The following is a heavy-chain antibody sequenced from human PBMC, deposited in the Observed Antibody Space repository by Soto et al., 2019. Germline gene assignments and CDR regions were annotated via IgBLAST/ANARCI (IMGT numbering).Heavy chain of an antibody. J-gene: IGHJ6*02. D-gene: IGHD3-9*01. CDR3: ARSARLLRYFDRLPDWDYYGMDV. CDR2: IYYSGST. Sequence: PSETLSLTCTVSGGSISSGGYYWSWIRQHPGKGLEWIGYIYYSGSTYYNPSLKSRVTISVDTSKNQFSLRLSSVTAADTAVYYCARSARLLRYFDRLPDWDYYGMDVWGQGTTVTVSS. CDR1: GGSISSGGYY. V-gene: IGHV4-31*03.